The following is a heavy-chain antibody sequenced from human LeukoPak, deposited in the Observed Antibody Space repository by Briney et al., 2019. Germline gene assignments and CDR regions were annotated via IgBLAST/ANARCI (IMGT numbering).Heavy chain of an antibody. D-gene: IGHD1-20*01. CDR3: ARAASKGITGTAPVGS. V-gene: IGHV3-11*04. CDR2: ISSSGSTI. CDR1: GFTFSDYY. Sequence: VGSLRLSCAASGFTFSDYYMSWIRQAPGKGLEWVSYISSSGSTIYYADSVKGRFTISRDNAKNSLYLQMNSLRAEDTAVYYCARAASKGITGTAPVGSWGQGTLVTVSS. J-gene: IGHJ4*02.